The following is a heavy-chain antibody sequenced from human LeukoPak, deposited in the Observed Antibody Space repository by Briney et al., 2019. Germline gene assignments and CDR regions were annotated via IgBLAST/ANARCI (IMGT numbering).Heavy chain of an antibody. Sequence: GASVTVSCKASGYTFTSYGISWVRQAPGQGLEWMGWISAYNGNTNYAQKLQGRVTMTTDTSTSTAYMELRSLRSDDPAVYYCARGATRYSSGWNDYWGQGTLVTVSS. J-gene: IGHJ4*02. CDR2: ISAYNGNT. CDR1: GYTFTSYG. CDR3: ARGATRYSSGWNDY. D-gene: IGHD6-19*01. V-gene: IGHV1-18*01.